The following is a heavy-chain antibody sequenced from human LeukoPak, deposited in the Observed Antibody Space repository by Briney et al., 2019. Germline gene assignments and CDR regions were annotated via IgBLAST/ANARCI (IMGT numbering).Heavy chain of an antibody. D-gene: IGHD3-10*01. CDR3: AXXXKGXXXXRGVIIXNWSDP. V-gene: IGHV4-4*07. J-gene: IGHJ5*02. Sequence: SETLSLTCTVSGGSISSYYWNWIRQPAGKGLEWVGRVXXXGXTNXNPXLKXXVTVSVDTSKNQFSLKLKSVTAADTAVYYCAXXXKGXXXXRGVIIXNWSDPWGQGTLVTVSS. CDR2: VXXXGXT. CDR1: GGSISSYY.